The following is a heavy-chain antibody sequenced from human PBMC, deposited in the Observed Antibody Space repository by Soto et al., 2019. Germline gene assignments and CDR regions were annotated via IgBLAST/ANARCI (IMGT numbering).Heavy chain of an antibody. CDR1: GFIFSSHL. CDR3: ARLYRSVSSFDY. CDR2: IKPDGSDK. Sequence: GSLRLSFGTPGFIFSSHLMTWVRQAPVKGLGWVADIKPDGSDKHYVDSVKGRFTISRDNAEHSLYLQMSSLRAEDTAVYYCARLYRSVSSFDYWGQGTLVTVSS. D-gene: IGHD6-25*01. J-gene: IGHJ4*02. V-gene: IGHV3-7*01.